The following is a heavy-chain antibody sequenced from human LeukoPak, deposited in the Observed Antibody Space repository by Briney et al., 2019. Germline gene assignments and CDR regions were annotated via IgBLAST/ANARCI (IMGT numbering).Heavy chain of an antibody. V-gene: IGHV3-30*18. D-gene: IGHD3-10*01. Sequence: PGGSLRLSCAASGFTFSSYGMHWVRQAPGKGREGVAVISYDGSNKYYADSVKGRFTISRDNSKNTLYLQMNSLRAEDTAVYYCAKDLYYYGSGSYESVNYWGQGTLVTVSS. J-gene: IGHJ4*02. CDR2: ISYDGSNK. CDR1: GFTFSSYG. CDR3: AKDLYYYGSGSYESVNY.